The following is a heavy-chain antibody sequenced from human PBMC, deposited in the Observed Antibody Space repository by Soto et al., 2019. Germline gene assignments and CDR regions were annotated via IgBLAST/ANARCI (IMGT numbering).Heavy chain of an antibody. D-gene: IGHD6-25*01. Sequence: QVQLVQSGAEVKKPGASVKVSCKASGYTFTSYGISWVRQAPGQGIEWMGWISAYNGNTNYAQKLQGRVTMTTDTSTRTAYMELRSLRSADKAVYCCARESSSGCHDSWGQGSLATVSS. J-gene: IGHJ4*02. CDR2: ISAYNGNT. CDR3: ARESSSGCHDS. CDR1: GYTFTSYG. V-gene: IGHV1-18*01.